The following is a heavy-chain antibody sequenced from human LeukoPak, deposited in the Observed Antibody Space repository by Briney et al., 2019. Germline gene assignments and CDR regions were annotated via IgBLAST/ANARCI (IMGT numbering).Heavy chain of an antibody. CDR3: ARGYCTSTSCYNDY. Sequence: GVSLRLSCAASGFTFSSYAMHWVRQAPGKGLEWVATTSFDVSNKYYADSVKGRFTISRDNSKNTLYLQMNSLRTEDTAVYSCARGYCTSTSCYNDYWGQGTLVTVSS. CDR2: TSFDVSNK. V-gene: IGHV3-30*04. CDR1: GFTFSSYA. D-gene: IGHD2-2*02. J-gene: IGHJ4*02.